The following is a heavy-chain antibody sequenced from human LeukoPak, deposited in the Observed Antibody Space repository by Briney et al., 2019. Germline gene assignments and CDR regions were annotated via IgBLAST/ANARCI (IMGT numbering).Heavy chain of an antibody. CDR1: GGSISNYY. D-gene: IGHD3-22*01. Sequence: PSETLSLTCTVSGGSISNYYWSWIRQPPGKRLEWIGYIYYSGSTNYNPSLRSRVTISVDTSKNQFSLKVSSVTAADTAVYFCARSSSGSNVWGKGPTVTVSS. CDR2: IYYSGST. J-gene: IGHJ6*04. CDR3: ARSSSGSNV. V-gene: IGHV4-59*01.